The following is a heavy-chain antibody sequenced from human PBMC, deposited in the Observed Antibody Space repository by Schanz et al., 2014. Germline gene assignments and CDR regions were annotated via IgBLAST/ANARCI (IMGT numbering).Heavy chain of an antibody. Sequence: QVQLQESGPGLVKPSETLSLTCTVSGGSISSYYWNWIRQPPGKGLEWIGYVYYTGSTTYNPSLKSRVTISVVPSKRQFSRKLSSVTAADTAVYYCARGHSSGLIDDWGQGTLVTVSA. CDR2: VYYTGST. V-gene: IGHV4-59*01. J-gene: IGHJ4*02. D-gene: IGHD3-22*01. CDR1: GGSISSYY. CDR3: ARGHSSGLIDD.